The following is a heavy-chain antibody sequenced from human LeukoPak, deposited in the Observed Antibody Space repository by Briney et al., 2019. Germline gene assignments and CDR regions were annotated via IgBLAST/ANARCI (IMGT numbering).Heavy chain of an antibody. Sequence: PGGSLRLSCAASGFTFSSYAMSWVRQAPGKGLEWVSAISGSGGSTYYADPVKGRFTISRDNSKNTLYLQMNSLRAEDTAVYYCAKAVRRYCSGGSCYYYFDYWGQGTLVTVSS. CDR3: AKAVRRYCSGGSCYYYFDY. CDR1: GFTFSSYA. CDR2: ISGSGGST. J-gene: IGHJ4*02. D-gene: IGHD2-15*01. V-gene: IGHV3-23*01.